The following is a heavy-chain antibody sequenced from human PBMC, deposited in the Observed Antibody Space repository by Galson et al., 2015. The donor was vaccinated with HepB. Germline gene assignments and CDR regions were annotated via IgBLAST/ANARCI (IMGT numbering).Heavy chain of an antibody. CDR3: ARSPRLDYDFWSGYYPPYYFDY. D-gene: IGHD3-3*01. Sequence: SVKVSCKASGYTFTGYYMHWVRQAPGRGLEWMGWINPNSGGTNYAQKFQGRVTMTRDTSISTAYMELSRLRSDDTAVYYCARSPRLDYDFWSGYYPPYYFDYWGQGTLVTVSS. V-gene: IGHV1-2*02. CDR1: GYTFTGYY. J-gene: IGHJ4*02. CDR2: INPNSGGT.